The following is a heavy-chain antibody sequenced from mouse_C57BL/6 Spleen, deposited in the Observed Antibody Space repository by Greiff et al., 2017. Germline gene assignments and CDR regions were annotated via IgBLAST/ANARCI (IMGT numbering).Heavy chain of an antibody. Sequence: QVQLQQPGTELVKPGASVKLSCKASGYTFTGYWMHWVKQRPGQGLEWIGNINPSNGGTNYNEKFKSKATLTVDKSSSTAYMQLSSLTSEDSAVYYCARGNYGSQYLYYYAMDYWGQGTSVTVSS. J-gene: IGHJ4*01. D-gene: IGHD1-1*01. CDR3: ARGNYGSQYLYYYAMDY. CDR1: GYTFTGYW. V-gene: IGHV1-53*01. CDR2: INPSNGGT.